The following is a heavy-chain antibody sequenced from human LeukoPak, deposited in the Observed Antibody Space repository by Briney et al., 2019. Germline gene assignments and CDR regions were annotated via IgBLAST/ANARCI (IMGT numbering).Heavy chain of an antibody. D-gene: IGHD7-27*01. J-gene: IGHJ4*02. CDR2: INHSGST. Sequence: SETLSLTCAVYGGSFSGYYWSWIRQPPGKGLEWIGEINHSGSTNYNPSLKGRVTISVDTSKNQFSLKLSSVTAADTAVYYCARRRTNWDLHYFDYWGQGTLVTVSS. CDR1: GGSFSGYY. CDR3: ARRRTNWDLHYFDY. V-gene: IGHV4-34*01.